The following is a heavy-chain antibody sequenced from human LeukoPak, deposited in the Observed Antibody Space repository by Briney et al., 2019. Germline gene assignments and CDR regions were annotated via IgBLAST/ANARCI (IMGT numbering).Heavy chain of an antibody. CDR1: GGSISSSNW. V-gene: IGHV4-4*02. CDR2: IYHSGST. D-gene: IGHD3-16*01. J-gene: IGHJ2*01. CDR3: ARRPGDRGSGWFFDL. Sequence: SETLSLTCAVSGGSISSSNWWSWVRQPPGKGLEWIGEIYHSGSTNYNPSLKSRVTISVDKSKNQFSLKLSSVTAADTAVYYCARRPGDRGSGWFFDLWGRGTLVTVSS.